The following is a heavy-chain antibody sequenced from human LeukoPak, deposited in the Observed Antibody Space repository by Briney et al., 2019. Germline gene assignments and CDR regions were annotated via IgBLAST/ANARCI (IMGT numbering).Heavy chain of an antibody. J-gene: IGHJ6*02. D-gene: IGHD6-13*01. CDR3: ARSGKQQLDQDYYYGTDV. CDR1: GYSFTSYW. Sequence: GESLKISCKGSGYSFTSYWISWVRQMPGKGLEWMGRIDPSDSYTNYSPSFQGHVTISADKSIGTAYLQWSSLKASDTAMYYCARSGKQQLDQDYYYGTDVWGQGTTVTVSS. V-gene: IGHV5-10-1*01. CDR2: IDPSDSYT.